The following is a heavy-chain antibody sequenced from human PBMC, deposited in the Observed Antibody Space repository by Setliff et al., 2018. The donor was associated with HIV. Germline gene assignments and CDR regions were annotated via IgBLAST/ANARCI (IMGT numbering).Heavy chain of an antibody. J-gene: IGHJ6*03. CDR2: FDNSGHI. Sequence: SETLSLTCTVSGGAIGGINYYWVWIRQSPGRGLEWIGSFDNSGHIHYNPSLESRVTISVDSSKNQFFLRLSSVTAADTAVYYCARHHSSDPLRRWDAQXXMDVWGKGTTVTVSS. V-gene: IGHV4-39*01. CDR1: GGAIGGINYY. D-gene: IGHD6-19*01. CDR3: ARHHSSDPLRRWDAQXXMDV.